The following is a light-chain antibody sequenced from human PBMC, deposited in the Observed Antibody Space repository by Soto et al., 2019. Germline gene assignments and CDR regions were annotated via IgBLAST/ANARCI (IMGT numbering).Light chain of an antibody. CDR1: RSVLYSSNNKNY. Sequence: DIVMTQSPDSLAVSLGERATMNCKCSRSVLYSSNNKNYLAWYQQKPGQPPKLLIYWASTRESGVPDRFSGSGSGTDFTLTISSLQAEDVAVYYCQQYYSTLTFGGGTKVEIK. J-gene: IGKJ4*01. V-gene: IGKV4-1*01. CDR3: QQYYSTLT. CDR2: WAS.